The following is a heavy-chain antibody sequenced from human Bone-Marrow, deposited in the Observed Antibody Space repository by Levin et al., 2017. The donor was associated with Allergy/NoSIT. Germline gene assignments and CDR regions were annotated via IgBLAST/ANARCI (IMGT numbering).Heavy chain of an antibody. Sequence: LSLPFLFYFFAFRSYYFYCICFPPYLFLSFLFALLPLGRPDYNPSLKSRVTISIDTSKKQFSLKVRSLTAADTAVYYCATYSEVGRFDQWGQGTLVTVSS. CDR2: LLPLGRP. J-gene: IGHJ4*02. D-gene: IGHD3-16*01. CDR1: FFAFRSYY. V-gene: IGHV4-34*12. CDR3: ATYSEVGRFDQ.